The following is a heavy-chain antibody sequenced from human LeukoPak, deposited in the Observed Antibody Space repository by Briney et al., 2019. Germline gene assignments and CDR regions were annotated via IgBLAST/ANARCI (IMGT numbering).Heavy chain of an antibody. CDR3: FFFKQNTAYDILTGYYLDFDY. CDR1: GGSISSYY. J-gene: IGHJ4*02. D-gene: IGHD3-9*01. CDR2: NYYSGST. V-gene: IGHV4-59*01. Sequence: PSETLSLTFTVTGGSISSYYCSWIRQPPGKGLEWIGYNYYSGSTNYNPSLTRRVTISVDTSKNQLSLKLSSVTAADTAVYYFFFFKQNTAYDILTGYYLDFDYWGQGTLVTVSS.